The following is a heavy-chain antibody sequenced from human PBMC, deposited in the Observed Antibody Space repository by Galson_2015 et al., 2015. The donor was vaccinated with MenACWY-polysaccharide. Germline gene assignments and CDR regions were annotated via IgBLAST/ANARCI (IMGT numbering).Heavy chain of an antibody. CDR3: AKANSGGTGPTGWASGFVP. J-gene: IGHJ5*02. V-gene: IGHV3-23*01. CDR1: GFTFTNYA. D-gene: IGHD2-15*01. CDR2: IGGSGTT. Sequence: SLRLSCAASGFTFTNYAMNWVRQAPGQGLEWVSSIGGSGTTYYAASVKGRFTISRDNSMNMVYLQMHSLRADDTAIYYCAKANSGGTGPTGWASGFVPRGQGSLLIVS.